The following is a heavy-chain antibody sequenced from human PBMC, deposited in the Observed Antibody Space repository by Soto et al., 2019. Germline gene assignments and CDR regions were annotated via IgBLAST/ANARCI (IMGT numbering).Heavy chain of an antibody. CDR2: ISTYNGNT. J-gene: IGHJ6*02. V-gene: IGHV1-18*01. CDR1: GYAFTTYG. Sequence: GASVKVSCKGSGYAFTTYGITWVRQAPGQGLEWMGRISTYNGNTNYPQSLQGRLTMTTDTSTTTAYMELRSLRSDDTAVYYCARDPYHVLMVNAPNLYGMDVWGQGTTVTVSS. D-gene: IGHD2-8*01. CDR3: ARDPYHVLMVNAPNLYGMDV.